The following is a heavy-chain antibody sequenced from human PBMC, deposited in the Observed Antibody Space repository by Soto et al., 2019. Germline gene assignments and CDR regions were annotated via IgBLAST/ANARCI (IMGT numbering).Heavy chain of an antibody. CDR2: ISSGGSVI. V-gene: IGHV3-11*01. Sequence: QVQLVESGGGLVKPGGSLRLSCVASGFTFSDYYMSWFRQAPGKGLEWVSYISSGGSVIYSADSMKGRFTISRDNAKNSLYLQVNSLRAEGTAVYYCAREPRDDYMISGGFDYWGQGTLVTVSS. D-gene: IGHD4-4*01. CDR1: GFTFSDYY. J-gene: IGHJ4*02. CDR3: AREPRDDYMISGGFDY.